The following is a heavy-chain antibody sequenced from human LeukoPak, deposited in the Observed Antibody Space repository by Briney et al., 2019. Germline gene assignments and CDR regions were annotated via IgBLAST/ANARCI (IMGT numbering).Heavy chain of an antibody. CDR2: IYTSGST. J-gene: IGHJ6*02. V-gene: IGHV4-4*07. CDR1: GGSISSYY. CDR3: ARGIVVVVASTPYYYGMDV. D-gene: IGHD2-15*01. Sequence: SETLSLNCTVSGGSISSYYWSWIRQPAGKGLEWIGRIYTSGSTNYNPSLKSRVTMSVDTSKNQFSLKLSSVAAADTAVYYCARGIVVVVASTPYYYGMDVWGQGTTVTVSS.